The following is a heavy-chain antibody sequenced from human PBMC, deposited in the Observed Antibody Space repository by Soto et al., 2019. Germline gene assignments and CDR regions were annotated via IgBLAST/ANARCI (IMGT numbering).Heavy chain of an antibody. V-gene: IGHV3-9*01. CDR2: IAWDSNKK. CDR1: GFTFDDYA. CDR3: AKANGLSFSLQGDWFDP. J-gene: IGHJ5*02. D-gene: IGHD2-8*01. Sequence: ELQMVESGGGLVQPGRSLRLSCAASGFTFDDYAMHWVRQAPGKGLEWVSGIAWDSNKKHYADSVKGRFTISRDNAKNSLYLQMDSLRPEDTAFYYCAKANGLSFSLQGDWFDPWGQGTLVTVSS.